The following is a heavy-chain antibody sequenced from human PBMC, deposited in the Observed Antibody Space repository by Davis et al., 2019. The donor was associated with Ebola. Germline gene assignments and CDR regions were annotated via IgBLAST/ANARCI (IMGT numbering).Heavy chain of an antibody. J-gene: IGHJ6*02. D-gene: IGHD4-17*01. CDR1: GGSISSYY. V-gene: IGHV4-59*01. CDR2: IYYSGST. Sequence: SETLSLTCTVSGGSISSYYWSWIRQPPGKGLEWIGYIYYSGSTNYNPSLKSRVTISVDTSKNQCSLKLSYVTAADTAVYYCARADYGDYYGMDVWGQGTTVTVSS. CDR3: ARADYGDYYGMDV.